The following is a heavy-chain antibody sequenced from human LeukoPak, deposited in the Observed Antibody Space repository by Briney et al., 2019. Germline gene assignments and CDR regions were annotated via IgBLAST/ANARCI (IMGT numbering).Heavy chain of an antibody. CDR3: AKSRLIDSSGSR. V-gene: IGHV4-34*01. D-gene: IGHD3-22*01. J-gene: IGHJ4*02. Sequence: SETLSLTCAVYGGSFSGYYWSWIRQPPGKGLEWIGEINHSGSTNYNPSLKSRVTISVDTSKIQISLKLSSVTAADTAVYYCAKSRLIDSSGSRWGPGTRVTVSS. CDR1: GGSFSGYY. CDR2: INHSGST.